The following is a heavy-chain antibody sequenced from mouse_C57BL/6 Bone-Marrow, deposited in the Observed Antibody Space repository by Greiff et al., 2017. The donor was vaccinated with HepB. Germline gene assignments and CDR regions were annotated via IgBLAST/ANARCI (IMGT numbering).Heavy chain of an antibody. V-gene: IGHV5-6*01. CDR1: GFTFSSYG. Sequence: EVKVVESGGDLVKPGGSLKLSCAASGFTFSSYGMSWVRQTPDKRLEWVATISSGGSYTYYPDSVKGRFTISRDNANNTLYLQMSRLKSEDTAMYYCARHPDDGDYSDWYFDVWGTGTTVTVSS. J-gene: IGHJ1*03. CDR3: ARHPDDGDYSDWYFDV. D-gene: IGHD2-3*01. CDR2: ISSGGSYT.